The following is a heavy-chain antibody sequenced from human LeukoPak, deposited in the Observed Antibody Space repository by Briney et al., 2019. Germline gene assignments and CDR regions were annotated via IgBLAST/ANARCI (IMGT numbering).Heavy chain of an antibody. Sequence: PSETLSLTCNVSGGSISSYYWSWIRQPPGKGLEWIGYFYYTGNTNYNPSLKSRVTISVDTSKNQFSLKLSSVTAADTAVYYCARQSGGRAAYFDYWGQGTLVTVSS. J-gene: IGHJ4*02. CDR3: ARQSGGRAAYFDY. CDR1: GGSISSYY. CDR2: FYYTGNT. D-gene: IGHD2-15*01. V-gene: IGHV4-59*08.